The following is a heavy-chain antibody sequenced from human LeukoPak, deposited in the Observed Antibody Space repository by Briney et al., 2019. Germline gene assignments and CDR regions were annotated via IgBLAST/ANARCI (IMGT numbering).Heavy chain of an antibody. CDR1: GGSFSGYY. CDR3: ARVRRKWQRGPDYYYYYMDV. CDR2: INHSGST. D-gene: IGHD5-12*01. J-gene: IGHJ6*03. V-gene: IGHV4-34*01. Sequence: SETLSLTCAVYGGSFSGYYWSWIRQPPGKGLEWIGEINHSGSTNYNLSLKSRVTILLDTSKNQFSLKLSSVTAADTAVYYCARVRRKWQRGPDYYYYYMDVWGKGTTVTVSS.